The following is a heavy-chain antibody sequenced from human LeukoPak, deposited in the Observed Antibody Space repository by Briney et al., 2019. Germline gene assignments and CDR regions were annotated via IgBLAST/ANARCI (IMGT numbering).Heavy chain of an antibody. CDR3: ARDRPRSSGWYAFDI. Sequence: PGGSLRLSCAASGFTFSSYSMNWVRQAPGKGLEWVSYISSSSSTIYYADSVKGRFTISRDNAKNSLYLQMNILRAEDTAVYYCARDRPRSSGWYAFDIWGQGTMVTVSS. V-gene: IGHV3-48*01. D-gene: IGHD6-19*01. CDR2: ISSSSSTI. J-gene: IGHJ3*02. CDR1: GFTFSSYS.